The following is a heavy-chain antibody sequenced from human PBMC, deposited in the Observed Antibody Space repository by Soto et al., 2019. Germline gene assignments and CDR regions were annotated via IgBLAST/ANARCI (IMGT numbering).Heavy chain of an antibody. J-gene: IGHJ6*02. Sequence: GASVKVSCKASGYTFTGYYMHWVRQAPGQGLEWMGWINPNSGGTNYAQKFQGWVTMTRDTSISTAYMELSRLRSDDTAVYYCASSVTSPFSGHYYYYGMDVWGQGTTVTVSS. CDR1: GYTFTGYY. D-gene: IGHD3-10*01. CDR3: ASSVTSPFSGHYYYYGMDV. V-gene: IGHV1-2*04. CDR2: INPNSGGT.